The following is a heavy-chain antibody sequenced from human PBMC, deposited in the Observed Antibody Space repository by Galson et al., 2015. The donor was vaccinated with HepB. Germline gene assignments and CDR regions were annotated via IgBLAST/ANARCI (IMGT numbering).Heavy chain of an antibody. CDR1: GFTFDDYT. V-gene: IGHV3-43*01. CDR3: AKDIGFGELTHYYYYGMDV. CDR2: ISWDGGST. D-gene: IGHD3-10*01. Sequence: SLRLSCAASGFTFDDYTMHWVRQAPGKGLEWVSLISWDGGSTYYADSVKGRFTISRDNSKNSLYLQMNSLRTEDTALYYCAKDIGFGELTHYYYYGMDVWGQGTTVTVSS. J-gene: IGHJ6*02.